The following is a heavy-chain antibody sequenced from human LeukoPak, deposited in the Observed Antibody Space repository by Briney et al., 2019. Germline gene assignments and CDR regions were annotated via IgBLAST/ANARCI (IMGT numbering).Heavy chain of an antibody. CDR1: GFTFSSYA. J-gene: IGHJ5*02. CDR2: ISGSGGYT. CDR3: AKEMPGFGEFSGWFDP. V-gene: IGHV3-23*01. D-gene: IGHD3-10*01. Sequence: GGSLRLSCAASGFTFSSYAMSWVREAPGKGLEWVSTISGSGGYTYYADSVKGRFTISRDNSKNTLSLEMNTLRAEDTAVYYCAKEMPGFGEFSGWFDPWGLGTLVTVSS.